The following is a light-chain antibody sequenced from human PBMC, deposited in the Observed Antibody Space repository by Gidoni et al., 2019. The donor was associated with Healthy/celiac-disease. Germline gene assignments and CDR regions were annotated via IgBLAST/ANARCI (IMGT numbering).Light chain of an antibody. V-gene: IGLV3-21*02. CDR3: QVWDSSSVV. CDR2: DDS. CDR1: IIGSKR. Sequence: SYLLTQPPSVSVAPGQTARITCGGNIIGSKRVHWYQHKPGQAPVLFVDDDSDRPSGIPERFSGSNSGNTATLTISRVEAGDEADYYCQVWDSSSVVFGGGTKLTVL. J-gene: IGLJ2*01.